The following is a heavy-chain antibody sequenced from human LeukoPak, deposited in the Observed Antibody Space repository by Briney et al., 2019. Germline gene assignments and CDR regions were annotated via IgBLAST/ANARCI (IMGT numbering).Heavy chain of an antibody. CDR1: GFTFSSYW. Sequence: GGSLRLSCAASGFTFSSYWMSWVRQAPGKGLEWVANIKQDGSEKYYVDSGKGRFTIARDNAKNSLYLQMNSLRAEDTAVYYCASAGGYCGRISCPYYFDYWGQGSLVAVSS. J-gene: IGHJ4*02. V-gene: IGHV3-7*01. CDR2: IKQDGSEK. CDR3: ASAGGYCGRISCPYYFDY. D-gene: IGHD2-15*01.